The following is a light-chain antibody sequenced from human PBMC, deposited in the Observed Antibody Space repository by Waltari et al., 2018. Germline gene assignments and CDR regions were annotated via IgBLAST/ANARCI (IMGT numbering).Light chain of an antibody. CDR3: QQYGSSTYT. CDR2: GAS. Sequence: ERVLTQSPGTLSLSPGERATLSCRASQSVSSTYLAWDQQKPGQAPRLLIYGASSRATGIPDRFSGSGSGADFTLTISRLEPEDFAVYYCQQYGSSTYTFGQGTKLEIK. V-gene: IGKV3-20*01. J-gene: IGKJ2*01. CDR1: QSVSSTY.